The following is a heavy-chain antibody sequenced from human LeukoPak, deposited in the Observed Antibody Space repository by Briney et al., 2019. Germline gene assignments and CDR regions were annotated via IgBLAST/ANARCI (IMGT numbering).Heavy chain of an antibody. D-gene: IGHD2-2*01. J-gene: IGHJ4*02. Sequence: SVEVSCKASGGTFSSYAISRVRQAPGQGLEWMGRIIPIFGIANYAQKFQGRVTITADKSTSTAYMELSSLRSEDTAVYYCARHIVVVPAASGVLDYWGQGTLVTVSS. CDR2: IIPIFGIA. CDR1: GGTFSSYA. V-gene: IGHV1-69*04. CDR3: ARHIVVVPAASGVLDY.